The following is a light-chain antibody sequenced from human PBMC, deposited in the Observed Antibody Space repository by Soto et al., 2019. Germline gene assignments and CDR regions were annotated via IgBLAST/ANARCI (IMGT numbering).Light chain of an antibody. CDR3: QQRSEWPRT. CDR2: DAS. Sequence: NGLTQSPATLSLSPGERATLSCRASQSISSSLAWYQQKPGQAPRLLIYDASTRATGFPARFSGSGSGTDFTLTIGSLEPEDFAVYYCQQRSEWPRTFGQGTKVDIK. J-gene: IGKJ1*01. V-gene: IGKV3-11*01. CDR1: QSISSS.